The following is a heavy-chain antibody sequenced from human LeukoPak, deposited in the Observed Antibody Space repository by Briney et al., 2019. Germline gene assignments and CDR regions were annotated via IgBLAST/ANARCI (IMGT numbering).Heavy chain of an antibody. Sequence: GGSLRLSCAASGFTFSSYGMHWVRQAPGKGLEWVANIKQDGSEKYYVDSVKGRFTISRDNAKNSLYLQMNSLRAEDTAVYYCARDPSIGSWLVSYMDVWGKGTTVTVSS. CDR1: GFTFSSYG. D-gene: IGHD6-19*01. CDR2: IKQDGSEK. V-gene: IGHV3-7*01. CDR3: ARDPSIGSWLVSYMDV. J-gene: IGHJ6*03.